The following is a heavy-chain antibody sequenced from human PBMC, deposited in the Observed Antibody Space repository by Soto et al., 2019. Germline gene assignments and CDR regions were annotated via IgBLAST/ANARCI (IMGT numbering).Heavy chain of an antibody. V-gene: IGHV3-23*01. CDR2: MTDSGDST. CDR1: EFTFSNYA. CDR3: AKHSGSSICYGVDV. Sequence: EVQLLESGGGLVQPGGSLRLSCTASEFTFSNYAMSWVRQAPGKGLEWVSGMTDSGDSTYDAASVRGRFTISRDNSKKTLYLEMSSLRAEDTAVYFCAKHSGSSICYGVDVWGQGTTVTVSS. D-gene: IGHD6-6*01. J-gene: IGHJ6*02.